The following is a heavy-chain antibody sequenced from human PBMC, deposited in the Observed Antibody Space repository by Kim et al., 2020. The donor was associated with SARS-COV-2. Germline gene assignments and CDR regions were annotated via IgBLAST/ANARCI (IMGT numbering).Heavy chain of an antibody. Sequence: ASVKVSCKASGYTFTSYGISWVRQAPGQGLEWMGWISAYNGNTNYAQKLQGRVTMTTDTSTSTAYMELRSLRSDDTAVYYCARDGRGRVVVVVAATDAFDIWGQGTMVTVSS. CDR2: ISAYNGNT. V-gene: IGHV1-18*01. D-gene: IGHD2-15*01. CDR1: GYTFTSYG. CDR3: ARDGRGRVVVVVAATDAFDI. J-gene: IGHJ3*02.